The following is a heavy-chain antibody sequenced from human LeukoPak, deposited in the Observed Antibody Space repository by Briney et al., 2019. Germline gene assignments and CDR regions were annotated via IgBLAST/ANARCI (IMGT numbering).Heavy chain of an antibody. CDR3: ARLKYSSGWYYHYYGMDV. Sequence: SETLSLTCTVSGGSISSYYWSWIRQPPGKGLEWIGYIYYSGSTNYNPSLKSRVTISVDTSKNQFSLKRSSVTAADTAVYYCARLKYSSGWYYHYYGMDVWGQGTTVTVSS. CDR2: IYYSGST. D-gene: IGHD6-19*01. V-gene: IGHV4-59*08. CDR1: GGSISSYY. J-gene: IGHJ6*02.